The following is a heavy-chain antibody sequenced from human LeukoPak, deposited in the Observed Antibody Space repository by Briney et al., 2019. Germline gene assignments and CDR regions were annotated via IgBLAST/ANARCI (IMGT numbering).Heavy chain of an antibody. Sequence: GASVKVSCKASGYTFTGYYMHWVRQAPGQGHEWMGWINGNSGGTNYAQKFQGRVTMTRDTSISTAYLQWSSLKASDTAMYYCARGLGAVATGGLWFDPWGQGTLVTVSS. J-gene: IGHJ5*02. D-gene: IGHD5-12*01. CDR3: ARGLGAVATGGLWFDP. V-gene: IGHV1-2*02. CDR2: INGNSGGT. CDR1: GYTFTGYY.